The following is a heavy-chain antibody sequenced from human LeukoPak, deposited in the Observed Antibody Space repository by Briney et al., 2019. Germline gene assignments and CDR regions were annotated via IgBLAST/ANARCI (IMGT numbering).Heavy chain of an antibody. CDR2: IYSTGST. V-gene: IGHV4-4*07. D-gene: IGHD3-16*01. J-gene: IGHJ3*02. CDR1: GGSMNNNY. Sequence: SETLSLTCSLSGGSMNNNYWTWLRQPAGEGLEWIGRIYSTGSTNYNPSLQSRVSMSVDTSKNQLSMRLSSVTAADTVVYYCARDPGGADDAFDIWGQGAMVTVSS. CDR3: ARDPGGADDAFDI.